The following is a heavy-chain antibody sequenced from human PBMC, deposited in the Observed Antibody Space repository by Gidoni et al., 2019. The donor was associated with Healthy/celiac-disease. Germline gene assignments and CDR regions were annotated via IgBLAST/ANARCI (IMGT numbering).Heavy chain of an antibody. CDR1: GFTFSSYA. CDR2: ISGSGGST. V-gene: IGHV3-23*01. J-gene: IGHJ4*02. D-gene: IGHD3-3*01. CDR3: AKGLTYYDFWSGYYTGGGFDY. Sequence: EVQLLESGGGLVQPGGSLRLSCAASGFTFSSYAMIWVRQAPGKGLEWVSAISGSGGSTYYADSVKGRRPISRDNSKNTLYLQMNSLRAEDTAVYYCAKGLTYYDFWSGYYTGGGFDYWGQGTLVTVSS.